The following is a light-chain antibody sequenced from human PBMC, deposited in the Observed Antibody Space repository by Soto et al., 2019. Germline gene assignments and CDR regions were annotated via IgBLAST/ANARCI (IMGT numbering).Light chain of an antibody. V-gene: IGKV1-5*03. CDR2: KAS. J-gene: IGKJ2*03. Sequence: DIPMTQSPSTLSASVGDRVTITCRASQTINTWLAWYQQKPGKAPKLLIYKASILESGVPSRFSGSGSGTEFTLTISSLQPDDFATYYCQQYNHWYSFGQGTKLEIK. CDR3: QQYNHWYS. CDR1: QTINTW.